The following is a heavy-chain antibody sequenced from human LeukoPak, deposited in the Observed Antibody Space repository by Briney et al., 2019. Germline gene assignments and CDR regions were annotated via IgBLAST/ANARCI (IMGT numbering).Heavy chain of an antibody. J-gene: IGHJ4*02. CDR3: AKKGLYGGSYFHY. Sequence: GGYLRLSCAASGFTFSSYAMSWVRQAPGKGLEWVSAISGSGGSTYYAASVKGRFTISRDNSKNTLYLQMNSLRAEDTAVYYCAKKGLYGGSYFHYWGQGTLVTVSS. D-gene: IGHD1-26*01. CDR2: ISGSGGST. CDR1: GFTFSSYA. V-gene: IGHV3-23*01.